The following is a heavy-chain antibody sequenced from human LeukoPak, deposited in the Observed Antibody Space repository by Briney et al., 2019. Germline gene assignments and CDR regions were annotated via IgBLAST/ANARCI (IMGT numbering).Heavy chain of an antibody. J-gene: IGHJ5*02. V-gene: IGHV4-38-2*02. Sequence: SETLSLTCGVSGYSISSGYQWAWIRQSPGKGLEWIGSIYHSGSAHYNPSLKSRVTISVETSKNQFSLNMYSVTATDTAVYYCARDPRWLTPDCTSTSCYENYFDPWGQGTLVTVSP. D-gene: IGHD2-2*01. CDR3: ARDPRWLTPDCTSTSCYENYFDP. CDR2: IYHSGSA. CDR1: GYSISSGYQ.